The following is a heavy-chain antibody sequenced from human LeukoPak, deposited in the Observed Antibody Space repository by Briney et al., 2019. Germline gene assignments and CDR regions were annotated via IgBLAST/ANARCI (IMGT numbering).Heavy chain of an antibody. Sequence: ASVKVSCKASGYTFTGYYMHWVRQAPGQGLEWMGWINPNSGGTNYAQKFQGWVTMTRDTSISTAYMELSRLRSDDTAVYYCARASGYSGYVQIDYWGQGTLVTVSS. CDR2: INPNSGGT. V-gene: IGHV1-2*04. J-gene: IGHJ4*02. CDR1: GYTFTGYY. D-gene: IGHD5-12*01. CDR3: ARASGYSGYVQIDY.